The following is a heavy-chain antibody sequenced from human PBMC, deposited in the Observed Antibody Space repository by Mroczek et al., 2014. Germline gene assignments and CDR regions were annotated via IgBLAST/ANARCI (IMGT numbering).Heavy chain of an antibody. Sequence: QVQLQESGPGLVKPSETLSLTCTVSGGSISSSSYYWGWIRQPPGKGLEWIGSIYYSGSTYYNPSLKSRVTISVDTSKNQFSLKLSSVTAADTAVYYCARGPGDYYDSSGPPTGWGQGTLVTVSS. D-gene: IGHD3-22*01. J-gene: IGHJ4*02. CDR2: IYYSGST. CDR1: GGSISSSSYY. V-gene: IGHV4-39*01. CDR3: ARGPGDYYDSSGPPTG.